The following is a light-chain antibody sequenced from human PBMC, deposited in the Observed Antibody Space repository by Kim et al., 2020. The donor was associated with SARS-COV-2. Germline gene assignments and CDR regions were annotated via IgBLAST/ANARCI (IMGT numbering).Light chain of an antibody. Sequence: SASVGDRVTITCRASQSISGWLAWYQQKPGKAPKLLIYDASNLESGVPSRFSGSGFGTEFTLTISSLQPDDSATFYCQQYSYYSTFGQGTKVEIK. CDR2: DAS. J-gene: IGKJ1*01. V-gene: IGKV1-5*01. CDR1: QSISGW. CDR3: QQYSYYST.